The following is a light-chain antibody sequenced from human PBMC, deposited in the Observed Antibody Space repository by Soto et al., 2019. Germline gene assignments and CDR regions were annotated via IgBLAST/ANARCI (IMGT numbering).Light chain of an antibody. J-gene: IGLJ2*01. Sequence: QSVLTQPPSASGTLGQTVTISCSGSSSNIESNYVYWYQQLPGTAPKLLIYRNNERPSGVPDRFSGSKSGTSASLAISGLGSDDEADYYCAAWDDDLSGVVFGGGTKVTVL. V-gene: IGLV1-47*01. CDR2: RNN. CDR3: AAWDDDLSGVV. CDR1: SSNIESNY.